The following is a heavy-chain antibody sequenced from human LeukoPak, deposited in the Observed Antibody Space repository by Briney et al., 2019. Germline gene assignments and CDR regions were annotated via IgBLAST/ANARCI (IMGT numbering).Heavy chain of an antibody. CDR3: ARDRDTAMED. CDR1: GGAFSSYA. V-gene: IGHV1-18*01. D-gene: IGHD5-18*01. Sequence: GASVKVSCKASGGAFSSYAISWVRQAPGQGLEWMGWISAYNGNTNYAQKLQGRVTMTTDTSTSTAYMELRSLRSDDTAVYYCARDRDTAMEDWGQGTLVTVSS. CDR2: ISAYNGNT. J-gene: IGHJ4*02.